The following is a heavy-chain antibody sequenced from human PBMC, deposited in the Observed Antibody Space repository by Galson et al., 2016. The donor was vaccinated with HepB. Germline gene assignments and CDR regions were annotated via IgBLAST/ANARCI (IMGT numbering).Heavy chain of an antibody. Sequence: QSGAEVKKPGESLKISCKGSGYTFSNYWIGWVRQMPGKGLEWMGNIYPGDSDTRYSPSFQGRATISADKSISTAYLQWSSLKASDTAMYYCARRGTGWSLFDYWGQGTLVTVSS. D-gene: IGHD3/OR15-3a*01. CDR1: GYTFSNYW. CDR3: ARRGTGWSLFDY. J-gene: IGHJ4*02. V-gene: IGHV5-51*01. CDR2: IYPGDSDT.